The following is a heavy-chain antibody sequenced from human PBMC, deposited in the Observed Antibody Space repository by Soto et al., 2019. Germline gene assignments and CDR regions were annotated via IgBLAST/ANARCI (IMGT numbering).Heavy chain of an antibody. CDR3: ERDYFYGMDV. CDR2: IYDSGST. CDR1: GGSISSGGYY. V-gene: IGHV4-31*03. Sequence: SETLSLTCTVSGGSISSGGYYWSWIRQHQGKGLEGFGYIYDSGSTYSTPSRRSRITISVATTKNQFSLNLSSVTAADTAAYCCERDYFYGMDVWGQGTTVTVSS. J-gene: IGHJ6*02.